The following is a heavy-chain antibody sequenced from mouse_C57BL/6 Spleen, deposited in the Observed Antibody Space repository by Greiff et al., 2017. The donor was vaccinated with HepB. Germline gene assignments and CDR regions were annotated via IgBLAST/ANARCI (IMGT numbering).Heavy chain of an antibody. Sequence: SGPVLVKPGASVKMSCKASGYTFTDYYMNWVKQSHGKSLEWIGVINPYNGGTSYNQKFKGKATLTVDKSSSTAYMELNSLTSEDSAVYYCARSYDKGFAYWGQGTLVTVSA. V-gene: IGHV1-19*01. CDR1: GYTFTDYY. D-gene: IGHD2-3*01. CDR2: INPYNGGT. J-gene: IGHJ3*01. CDR3: ARSYDKGFAY.